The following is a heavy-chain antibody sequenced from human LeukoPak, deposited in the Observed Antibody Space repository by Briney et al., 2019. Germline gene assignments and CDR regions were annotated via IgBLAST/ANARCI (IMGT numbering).Heavy chain of an antibody. CDR3: AREWEGGIAAAGTRIEGDY. CDR1: GFSVSGYW. Sequence: GGSLRLSCAVSGFSVSGYWMTWVRQAPGKGLEWVANIKQDGSEKNYVDSVKGRFTISRDNAENSSFLQMNSLRFEDTAVYYCAREWEGGIAAAGTRIEGDYWGQGTLVAVSS. D-gene: IGHD6-13*01. J-gene: IGHJ4*02. V-gene: IGHV3-7*01. CDR2: IKQDGSEK.